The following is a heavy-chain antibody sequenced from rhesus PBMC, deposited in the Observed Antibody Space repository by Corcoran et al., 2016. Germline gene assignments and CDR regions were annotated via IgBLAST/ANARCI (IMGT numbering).Heavy chain of an antibody. D-gene: IGHD3-16*01. J-gene: IGHJ4*01. CDR1: GGSISSSY. V-gene: IGHV4-169*01. Sequence: QLHLQESGPRLVKPSETLSVTRAVYGGSISSSYWSWIRQAPGKGLEWIGYIHVSASSTNYNPCLYSRIATSVDTSKTQSSLEVSSVYSAGTGVYYCASSYYDDNYYFFGGQGIMVSVSS. CDR2: IHVSASST. CDR3: ASSYYDDNYYFF.